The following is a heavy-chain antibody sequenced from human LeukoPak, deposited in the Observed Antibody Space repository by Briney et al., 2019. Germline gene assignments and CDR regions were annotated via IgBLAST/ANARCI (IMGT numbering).Heavy chain of an antibody. CDR3: ARGINWFDP. Sequence: PGGSLRLSCAVSGFTFSSYWMTWVRQAPGKGLEWVASIKQDGSEKYYVDSVKGRFTISRDNAKNSQYLQMNSLRAEDTAVYYCARGINWFDPWGQGTLVTVSS. CDR1: GFTFSSYW. D-gene: IGHD2-15*01. J-gene: IGHJ5*02. CDR2: IKQDGSEK. V-gene: IGHV3-7*04.